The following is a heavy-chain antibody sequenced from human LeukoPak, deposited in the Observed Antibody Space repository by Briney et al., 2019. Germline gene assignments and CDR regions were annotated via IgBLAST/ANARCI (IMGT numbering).Heavy chain of an antibody. V-gene: IGHV3-23*01. Sequence: GGSLRLSCAASGFTFSSYGMHWVRQAPGKGLEWVSAISGSGGSTYYADSVKGRFTISRDNSKNTLYLQMNSLRAEDTAVYYCAATTTYCSSTSCTSIPYDYWGQGTLVTVSS. J-gene: IGHJ4*02. CDR3: AATTTYCSSTSCTSIPYDY. CDR1: GFTFSSYG. D-gene: IGHD2-2*01. CDR2: ISGSGGST.